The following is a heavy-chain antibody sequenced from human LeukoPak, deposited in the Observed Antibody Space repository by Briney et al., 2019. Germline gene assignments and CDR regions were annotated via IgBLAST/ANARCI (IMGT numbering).Heavy chain of an antibody. Sequence: GGSLRLSCAASGFTFSSYWMHWVRQAPGKGLVWVSRINSDGSSTRYADSVKGRFTISRDNTKNTLYLQMNSLTAEDTAIYYCAKDAGATMIIVVNYFDWWGQGTLVTVSS. J-gene: IGHJ4*02. V-gene: IGHV3-74*01. CDR2: INSDGSST. CDR3: AKDAGATMIIVVNYFDW. CDR1: GFTFSSYW. D-gene: IGHD3-22*01.